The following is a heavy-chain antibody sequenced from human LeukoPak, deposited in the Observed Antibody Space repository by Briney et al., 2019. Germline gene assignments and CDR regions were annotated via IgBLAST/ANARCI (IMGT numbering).Heavy chain of an antibody. V-gene: IGHV1-69*05. CDR1: GGTFSSYA. J-gene: IGHJ4*02. CDR2: IIPIFGTA. CDR3: ATDLYGGYGDEGGY. D-gene: IGHD5-12*01. Sequence: GASVKVSCKASGGTFSSYAISWVRQAPGQGLEWMGRIIPIFGTANYAQKFQGRVTITTDESTSTAYMELSSLRSEDTAVYYCATDLYGGYGDEGGYWGQGTLVTVSS.